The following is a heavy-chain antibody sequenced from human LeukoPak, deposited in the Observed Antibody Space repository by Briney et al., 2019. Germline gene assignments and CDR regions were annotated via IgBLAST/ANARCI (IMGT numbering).Heavy chain of an antibody. J-gene: IGHJ4*02. CDR2: ISYDGSNK. CDR1: GFIFSKYA. V-gene: IGHV3-30-3*01. CDR3: ARQHCSGGDCYFFD. D-gene: IGHD2-15*01. Sequence: GGSLRLSCAASGFIFSKYAMYWVRQAPGKGLEWVAVISYDGSNKYYADSVKGRFTISRDNSKNTLYLQLNSLRAEDTAVYYCARQHCSGGDCYFFDWGQGTLVTVSS.